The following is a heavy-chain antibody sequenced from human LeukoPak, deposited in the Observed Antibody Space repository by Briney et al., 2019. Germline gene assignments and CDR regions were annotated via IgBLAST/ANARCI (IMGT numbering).Heavy chain of an antibody. V-gene: IGHV3-30-3*01. CDR2: ISYDGRQK. CDR3: ARERPLDTVVSQDF. J-gene: IGHJ4*02. CDR1: GFTFSEYA. D-gene: IGHD4-23*01. Sequence: GGSLRLSCAASGFTFSEYAMHWVRQAPGKGLEWVAVISYDGRQKYYADSVKGRFTISRDNAKNSLYLQMNSLRAEDTAVYYCARERPLDTVVSQDFWGQGTLVIVSS.